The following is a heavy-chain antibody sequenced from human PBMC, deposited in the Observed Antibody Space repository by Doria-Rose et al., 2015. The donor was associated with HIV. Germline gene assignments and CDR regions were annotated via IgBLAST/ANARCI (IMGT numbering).Heavy chain of an antibody. CDR1: GGSFSGYY. D-gene: IGHD1-1*01. CDR2: INHSGST. CDR3: ARGLLRGGWNDVDYYYGMDV. V-gene: IGHV4-34*01. Sequence: QVQLQQWDAGLAKPSETLSLTCAVFGGSFSGYYWSWIRQPPGKGLEWIGEINHSGSTDYKTSVKSRVTISLDTSKNLFTVKLSSVTAADTAVYYCARGLLRGGWNDVDYYYGMDVWGQGTTVTVSS. J-gene: IGHJ6*02.